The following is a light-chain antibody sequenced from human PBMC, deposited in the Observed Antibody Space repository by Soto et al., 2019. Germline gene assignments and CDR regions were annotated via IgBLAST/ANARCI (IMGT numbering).Light chain of an antibody. CDR3: RSYTSSSTYV. V-gene: IGLV2-14*01. CDR1: SSDVGGYNY. CDR2: EVS. Sequence: QSLLTQAASVSGSPGQSITISCTGTSSDVGGYNYVSWYQQHPGKAPKLMIYEVSNRPSGVSNRFSGSKSGNTASLTISGLQAEDEADYYCRSYTSSSTYVFGTGTKVTVL. J-gene: IGLJ1*01.